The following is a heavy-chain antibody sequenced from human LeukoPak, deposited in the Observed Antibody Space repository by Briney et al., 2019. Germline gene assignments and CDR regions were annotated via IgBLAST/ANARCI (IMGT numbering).Heavy chain of an antibody. D-gene: IGHD6-6*01. Sequence: GASVKVSCKASGGTFSSYAISWVRQAPGQGLEWMGGIIPIFGTANYAQKFQGRVTITTDESTSTAYMELSSLRSEDTAVYYCARIAARDYYYYYYYMDVWGKGTTVTVSS. CDR1: GGTFSSYA. J-gene: IGHJ6*03. V-gene: IGHV1-69*05. CDR3: ARIAARDYYYYYYYMDV. CDR2: IIPIFGTA.